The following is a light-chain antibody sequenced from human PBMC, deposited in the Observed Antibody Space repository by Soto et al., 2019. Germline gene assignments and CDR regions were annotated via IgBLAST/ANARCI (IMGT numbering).Light chain of an antibody. CDR1: SSDVGGYNE. V-gene: IGLV2-14*03. CDR3: SSHAAGSTLI. CDR2: DVS. Sequence: QSALTQPASVSGSPGQSTTISCTGTSSDVGGYNEVSWYQQRPGKAPKLMIYDVSNRPSGVSNRFSGSKSGNTASLTISGLQAEDEAYYYCSSHAAGSTLIFSGGTKLTVL. J-gene: IGLJ2*01.